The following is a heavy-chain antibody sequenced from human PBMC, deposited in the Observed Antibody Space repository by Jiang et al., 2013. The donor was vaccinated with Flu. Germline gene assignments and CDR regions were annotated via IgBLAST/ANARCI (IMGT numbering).Heavy chain of an antibody. Sequence: SISSYYWSWIRQPPGKGLEWIGYIYYSGSTNYNPSLKSRVTISVDTSKNQFSLKLSSVTAADAAVYYCARDSYGSGSYYNFLPADYYYYGMDVWGQGTTVTVSS. D-gene: IGHD3-10*01. CDR2: IYYSGST. CDR1: SISSYY. J-gene: IGHJ6*02. CDR3: ARDSYGSGSYYNFLPADYYYYGMDV. V-gene: IGHV4-59*01.